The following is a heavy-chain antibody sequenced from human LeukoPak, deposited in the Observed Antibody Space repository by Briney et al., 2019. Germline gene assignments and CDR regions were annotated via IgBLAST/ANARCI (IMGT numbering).Heavy chain of an antibody. J-gene: IGHJ4*02. V-gene: IGHV4-34*01. CDR1: GGSFSGYY. D-gene: IGHD4-17*01. CDR2: INHSGST. CDR3: ARGRRSYGDYVGSRDY. Sequence: SETLSLTCAAYGGSFSGYYWSWIRQPPGKGLEWIGEINHSGSTNYNPSLKSRVTISVDTSKNQFSLKLSSVIAADTAVYYCARGRRSYGDYVGSRDYWGQGTLVTVSS.